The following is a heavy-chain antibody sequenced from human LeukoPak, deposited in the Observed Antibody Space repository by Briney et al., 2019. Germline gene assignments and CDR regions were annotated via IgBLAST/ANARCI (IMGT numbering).Heavy chain of an antibody. D-gene: IGHD3-3*01. J-gene: IGHJ4*02. CDR2: VDPEDGET. Sequence: ATVKISCKVSGYTFTDYYVHWVQQAPGKGLEWMGLVDPEDGETIYPEKFQGRVTITADTSTDTAYMELSSLRSEDTAVYYCATEGTIFGGEFDYWGQGTLVTVSS. CDR3: ATEGTIFGGEFDY. CDR1: GYTFTDYY. V-gene: IGHV1-69-2*01.